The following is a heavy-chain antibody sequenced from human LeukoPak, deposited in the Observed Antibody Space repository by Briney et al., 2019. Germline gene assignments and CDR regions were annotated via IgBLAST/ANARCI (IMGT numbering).Heavy chain of an antibody. CDR1: GFTFSSYA. V-gene: IGHV3-23*01. J-gene: IGHJ4*02. CDR3: AKDLGSVIVVVNYFDY. CDR2: ISSSGGST. Sequence: GGSLRLSCAASGFTFSSYAMNWVRQAPGKGLEWVSGISSSGGSTYYADSVKGRFTISRDNSKNTLYLQMNSPRVEDTAVYYCAKDLGSVIVVVNYFDYWGQGTLVTVSS. D-gene: IGHD3-22*01.